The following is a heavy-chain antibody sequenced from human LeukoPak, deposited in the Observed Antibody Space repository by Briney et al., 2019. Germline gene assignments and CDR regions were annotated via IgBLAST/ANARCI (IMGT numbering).Heavy chain of an antibody. J-gene: IGHJ4*02. V-gene: IGHV3-15*01. D-gene: IGHD3-10*01. Sequence: PGGSLRFSCAASGFTFSNAWMSWVRQAPGKGLEWVGRIKSKTDGGTTDYAAPVKGRFTISRDDSKNTLYLQMNSLKTEDTAVYYCTTEGAVRGVACFDYWGQGTLVTVSS. CDR3: TTEGAVRGVACFDY. CDR2: IKSKTDGGTT. CDR1: GFTFSNAW.